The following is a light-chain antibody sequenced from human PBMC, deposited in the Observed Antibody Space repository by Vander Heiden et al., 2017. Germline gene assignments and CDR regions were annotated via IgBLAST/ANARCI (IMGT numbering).Light chain of an antibody. V-gene: IGLV2-8*01. Sequence: QSALTQPPSASGSPGQSVTISCTATSSDLGGSNYVSWYQQHPGKAPNLLIYEVTKRPSGVPDRFSGSKSGNTASLTVSGLQAEDEADYYCTSYAGSIFYVFGTGTKVTVL. CDR1: SSDLGGSNY. J-gene: IGLJ1*01. CDR3: TSYAGSIFYV. CDR2: EVT.